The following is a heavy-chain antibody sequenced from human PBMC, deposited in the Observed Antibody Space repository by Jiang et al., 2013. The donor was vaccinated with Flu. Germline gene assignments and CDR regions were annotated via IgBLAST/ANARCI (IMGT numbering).Heavy chain of an antibody. CDR1: GYTFTGYY. CDR2: INPNSGGT. D-gene: IGHD3-22*01. Sequence: SGAEVKKPGASVKVSCKASGYTFTGYYMHWVRQAPGQGLEWMGWINPNSGGTNYAQKFQGRVTMTRDTSISTAYMELSRLRSDDTAVYYCARPTITMIEHRDAFDIWGQGTMVTVSS. V-gene: IGHV1-2*02. CDR3: ARPTITMIEHRDAFDI. J-gene: IGHJ3*02.